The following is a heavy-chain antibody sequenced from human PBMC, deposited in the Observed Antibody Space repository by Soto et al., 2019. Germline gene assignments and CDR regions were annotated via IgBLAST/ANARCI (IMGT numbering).Heavy chain of an antibody. Sequence: EVQLVESGGGLVKPGGSLRLTCAASGSTFSNAWMNWVRQAPGKGLEWVGRIKSKTDGGTTDYAAPVKGRFTVPRDDSENTLYLQMNSLRTEDTAVYYCITDMNYWGQGTLVTVSS. CDR1: GSTFSNAW. J-gene: IGHJ4*02. D-gene: IGHD3-16*01. CDR3: ITDMNY. V-gene: IGHV3-15*07. CDR2: IKSKTDGGTT.